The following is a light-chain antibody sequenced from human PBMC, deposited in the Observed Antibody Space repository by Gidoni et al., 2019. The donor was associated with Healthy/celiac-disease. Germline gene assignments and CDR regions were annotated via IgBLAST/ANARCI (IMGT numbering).Light chain of an antibody. CDR1: QGISNY. CDR2: AAS. J-gene: IGKJ1*01. Sequence: DIQMTQSPSSLSASVGDRVTITCRASQGISNYLAWYQQKPGKVPKLLISAASTLHSGVPSLFSGSGSGTDFTLTISSLPPGDVATYYCPKYNSAPKTFGQGTKVEIK. CDR3: PKYNSAPKT. V-gene: IGKV1-27*01.